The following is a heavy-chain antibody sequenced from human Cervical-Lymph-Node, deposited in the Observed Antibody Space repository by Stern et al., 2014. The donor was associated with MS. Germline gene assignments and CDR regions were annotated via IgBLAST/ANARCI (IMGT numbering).Heavy chain of an antibody. CDR1: GGTFSSHS. CDR2: IIPIFNTA. V-gene: IGHV1-69*01. D-gene: IGHD6-19*01. CDR3: AREGTETAVAAFDL. J-gene: IGHJ4*02. Sequence: VQLVQSGPEVRKPGSSVKVSCKASGGTFSSHSFSWVRQAPGQGLEWMGQIIPIFNTANYAQKFQGRVTMTADGSTSTVYMELSSLRSEDTAVYYCAREGTETAVAAFDLWGQGTLVTVSS.